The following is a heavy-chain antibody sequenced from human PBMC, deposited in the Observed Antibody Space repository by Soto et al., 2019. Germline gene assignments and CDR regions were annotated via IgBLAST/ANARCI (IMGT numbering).Heavy chain of an antibody. V-gene: IGHV3-9*01. CDR3: AKDMAARLPYWYFDL. CDR1: GFTFDDYA. Sequence: GGSLRLSCAASGFTFDDYAMHWVRQAPGKGLEWVSGISWNSGSIGYADSVKGRFTISRDNAKNSLYLQMNSLRAEDTALYYCAKDMAARLPYWYFDLWGRGTLVTVSS. CDR2: ISWNSGSI. J-gene: IGHJ2*01. D-gene: IGHD6-6*01.